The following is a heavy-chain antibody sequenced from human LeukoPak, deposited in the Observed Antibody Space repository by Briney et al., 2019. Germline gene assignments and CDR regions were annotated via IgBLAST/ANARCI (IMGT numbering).Heavy chain of an antibody. CDR3: ARYSSTWCFDY. J-gene: IGHJ4*02. CDR2: INHSGST. Sequence: PSETLSLTCTVSGGSISGYYWSWIRQPPRKGLEWIGEINHSGSTNYNPSLKSRVTISVDTSKNQFSLKLSSVTAADTAVYYCARYSSTWCFDYWGQGTLVTVSS. D-gene: IGHD6-13*01. CDR1: GGSISGYY. V-gene: IGHV4-34*01.